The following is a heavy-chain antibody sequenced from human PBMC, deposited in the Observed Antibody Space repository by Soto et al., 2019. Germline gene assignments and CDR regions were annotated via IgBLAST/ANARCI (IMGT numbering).Heavy chain of an antibody. V-gene: IGHV3-23*01. CDR3: AKALQRGFFYYGMDV. J-gene: IGHJ6*02. Sequence: PGGSLRLSCAASGFTFSSYAMVWVRQAPGKGLEWVSAISGSGLSTFYADSVKGRFTISRDNSNNTLYMQMNSLRADDTAVYYCAKALQRGFFYYGMDVWGQGXTVTVSS. CDR1: GFTFSSYA. CDR2: ISGSGLST. D-gene: IGHD6-25*01.